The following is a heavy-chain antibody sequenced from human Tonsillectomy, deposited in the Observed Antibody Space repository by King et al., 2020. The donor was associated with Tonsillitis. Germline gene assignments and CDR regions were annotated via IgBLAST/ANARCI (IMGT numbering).Heavy chain of an antibody. J-gene: IGHJ4*02. Sequence: QLVQSGGGLVKPGGSLRLSCAASGFTFSSYSMNWVRQAPGKGLEWVSSISSGSSYIHYADSVKGRFTISRDNAKNSLYLQMNSLRAEDTALYYCARVTYDILTGFYIAYFDYWGQGTLVTVSS. CDR3: ARVTYDILTGFYIAYFDY. V-gene: IGHV3-21*01. CDR2: ISSGSSYI. D-gene: IGHD3-9*01. CDR1: GFTFSSYS.